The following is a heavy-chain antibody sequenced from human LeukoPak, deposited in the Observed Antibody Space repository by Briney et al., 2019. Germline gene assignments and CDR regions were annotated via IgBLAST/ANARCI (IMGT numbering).Heavy chain of an antibody. J-gene: IGHJ4*02. CDR2: ISGSGGST. Sequence: GGSLRLSRAASGFTFSSYAMSWVRLAPGKGLEWVSAISGSGGSTYYADSVKGRFTISRDNSKNTLYLQMNSLRAEDTAVYYCARGGAVAGTGDYWGQGTLVTVSS. CDR3: ARGGAVAGTGDY. CDR1: GFTFSSYA. D-gene: IGHD6-19*01. V-gene: IGHV3-23*01.